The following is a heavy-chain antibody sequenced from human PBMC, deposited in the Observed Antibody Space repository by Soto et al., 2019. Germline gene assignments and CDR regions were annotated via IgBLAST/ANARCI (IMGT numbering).Heavy chain of an antibody. CDR2: INSDGSST. CDR3: VRTSLVVAAATREDY. CDR1: GFTFSSYW. J-gene: IGHJ4*02. D-gene: IGHD2-15*01. Sequence: EVQLVESGGGLVQPGGSLRLSCAASGFTFSSYWMHWVRQAPGKGLVWVSRINSDGSSTSYADSVKGRFTISRDNANNTLYVQMNSLRAEDTAVYYCVRTSLVVAAATREDYWGQGTLVTVSS. V-gene: IGHV3-74*01.